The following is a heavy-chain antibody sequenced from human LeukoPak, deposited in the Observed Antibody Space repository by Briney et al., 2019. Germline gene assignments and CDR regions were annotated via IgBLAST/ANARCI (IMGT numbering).Heavy chain of an antibody. CDR1: GFTFTNAR. CDR2: VTSKTEGGTA. Sequence: PGGSLRLSCAASGFTFTNARMCWVRQAPGKGLEWVGRVTSKTEGGTADYSAPVKGRFTISRDDSKNILYLQMSSLETEDTGVYYCTTVGNWNPRSYWGQGTLVTVSS. J-gene: IGHJ4*02. V-gene: IGHV3-15*01. CDR3: TTVGNWNPRSY. D-gene: IGHD1-20*01.